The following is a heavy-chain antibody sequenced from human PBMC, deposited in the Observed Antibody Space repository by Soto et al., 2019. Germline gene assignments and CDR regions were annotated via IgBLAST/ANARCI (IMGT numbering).Heavy chain of an antibody. CDR3: ARERWAFDI. V-gene: IGHV1-18*01. J-gene: IGHJ3*02. CDR2: ISAYNGNT. D-gene: IGHD4-17*01. Sequence: WVRQDPGQGLEWMGWISAYNGNTNYAQKLQGRVTMTTDTSTSTAYMELRSLRSDDTAVYYCARERWAFDIWGQGTMVTVSS.